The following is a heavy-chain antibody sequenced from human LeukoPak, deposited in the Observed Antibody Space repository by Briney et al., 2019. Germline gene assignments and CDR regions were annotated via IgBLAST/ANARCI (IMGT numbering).Heavy chain of an antibody. CDR1: GGSISSYY. Sequence: SETLSLTCTVSGGSISSYYWSWIRQPPGKGLEWIGYIYYSGSTNYNPSLQSRVTISVDTSKNQFSLKLSSVTAADTAVYYCARHLGGSYYGYWGQGTLVTVSS. CDR3: ARHLGGSYYGY. D-gene: IGHD1-26*01. CDR2: IYYSGST. J-gene: IGHJ4*02. V-gene: IGHV4-59*08.